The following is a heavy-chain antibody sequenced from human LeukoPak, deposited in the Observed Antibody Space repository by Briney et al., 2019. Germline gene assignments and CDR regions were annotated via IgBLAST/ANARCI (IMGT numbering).Heavy chain of an antibody. CDR2: IIPMFGTA. J-gene: IGHJ5*02. D-gene: IGHD6-13*01. CDR1: GGTFSSYA. CDR3: ARASMAAAARMTKFDP. Sequence: ASVKVSCKSSGGTFSSYAISWVRQAPGQGLEWMGGIIPMFGTANYAQQFEGRVTITADESTSTAYMELSSLRSEDTAVYYCARASMAAAARMTKFDPWGRGTLVTVSA. V-gene: IGHV1-69*13.